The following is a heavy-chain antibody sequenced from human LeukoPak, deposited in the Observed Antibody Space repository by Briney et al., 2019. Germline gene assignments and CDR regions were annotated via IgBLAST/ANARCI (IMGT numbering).Heavy chain of an antibody. J-gene: IGHJ4*02. Sequence: GGSLRLSCAASGFTFSSYAMSWVRQAPGKGLEWVSAIGGSRSTTYYADSVKGRFTISRDNSKNTVLLQMNSLRAEDTAVYYCAPRGYPTVFHYWGQGTLVTVSS. CDR1: GFTFSSYA. D-gene: IGHD3-10*01. CDR3: APRGYPTVFHY. CDR2: IGGSRSTT. V-gene: IGHV3-23*01.